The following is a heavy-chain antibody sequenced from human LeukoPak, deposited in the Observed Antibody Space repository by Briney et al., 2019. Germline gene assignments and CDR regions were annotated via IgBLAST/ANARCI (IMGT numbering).Heavy chain of an antibody. D-gene: IGHD5-12*01. V-gene: IGHV3-23*01. Sequence: PGGSLRLSCVASGMTFSSFVFSWVRQAPGKGLEWVSAITGSGDSTYYADSVKGRFTVSRDNSKNTLYLQMNSLRAEDTAVYYCAKERPIFTGYDFDAFDMWGQGIMVTVSS. CDR3: AKERPIFTGYDFDAFDM. CDR2: ITGSGDST. CDR1: GMTFSSFV. J-gene: IGHJ3*02.